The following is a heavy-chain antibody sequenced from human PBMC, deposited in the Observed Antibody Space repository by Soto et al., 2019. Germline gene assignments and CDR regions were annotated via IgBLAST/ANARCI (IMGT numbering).Heavy chain of an antibody. CDR1: GDSLSGYH. CDR2: IHNSGTT. D-gene: IGHD5-12*01. CDR3: ARDAVDGYAFFDY. Sequence: QVQLQESGPGLVKPSETLSLTCTVSGDSLSGYHWNWIRQPPGKGVEWIGYIHNSGTTTYNSSLKSRVTISIDTSKRQSSLKLTSVAAADTAVYYCARDAVDGYAFFDYWGQGILVTVSS. V-gene: IGHV4-59*01. J-gene: IGHJ4*02.